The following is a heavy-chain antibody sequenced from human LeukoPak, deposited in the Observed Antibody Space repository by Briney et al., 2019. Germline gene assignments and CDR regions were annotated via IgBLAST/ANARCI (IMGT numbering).Heavy chain of an antibody. CDR2: FYYSGST. V-gene: IGHV4-31*03. D-gene: IGHD4-17*01. CDR1: GGSISSGGYY. J-gene: IGHJ4*02. Sequence: SETLSLTCTVSGGSISSGGYYWSWIRQHPGKGLEWIGYFYYSGSTYYNPSLKSRVSISVDTSKNQFSLKLSSVTAADTAVYYCARAPNYGDYPYYFDYWGQGTLVTVSS. CDR3: ARAPNYGDYPYYFDY.